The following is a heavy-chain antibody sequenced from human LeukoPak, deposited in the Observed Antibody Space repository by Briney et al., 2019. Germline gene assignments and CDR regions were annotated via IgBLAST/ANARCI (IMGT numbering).Heavy chain of an antibody. D-gene: IGHD3-22*01. J-gene: IGHJ4*02. V-gene: IGHV3-23*01. Sequence: GGSLRLSCAASGFTFSSYAMSWVRQAPGKGLEWVSAISGSGGSTYYADSVKGRFTISRDNSKGTLNLQMNSLRVEDTAVHYCAKDPRASSAYYYDRLGYWGQGTLVTVSS. CDR1: GFTFSSYA. CDR2: ISGSGGST. CDR3: AKDPRASSAYYYDRLGY.